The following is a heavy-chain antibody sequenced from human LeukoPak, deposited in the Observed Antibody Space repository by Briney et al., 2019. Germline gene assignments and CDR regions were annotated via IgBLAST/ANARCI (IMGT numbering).Heavy chain of an antibody. CDR1: GGSISSYY. Sequence: SETLSLTCTVSGGSISSYYWSWIRQPPGKGLEWIGYIYYSGSTNYNPSLKSRVTISVDTSKNQFSLKLSSVTAADTAVYYCARHEPIVATIVFDYWGQGTLVTVSS. D-gene: IGHD5-12*01. CDR2: IYYSGST. V-gene: IGHV4-59*08. J-gene: IGHJ4*02. CDR3: ARHEPIVATIVFDY.